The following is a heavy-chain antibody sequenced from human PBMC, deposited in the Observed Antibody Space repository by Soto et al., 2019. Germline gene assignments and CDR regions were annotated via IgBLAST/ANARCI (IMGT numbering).Heavy chain of an antibody. CDR2: IYYSGST. J-gene: IGHJ4*02. V-gene: IGHV4-59*01. Sequence: PSETLSLTCTVSGGSISSYYWSWIRQPPGKGLEWIGYIYYSGSTNYNPSLKSRVTISVDTSKNEFSLKLSSVTAADTAVFYCARRYGPSFDYWGQGTLVTVS. CDR1: GGSISSYY. D-gene: IGHD1-20*01. CDR3: ARRYGPSFDY.